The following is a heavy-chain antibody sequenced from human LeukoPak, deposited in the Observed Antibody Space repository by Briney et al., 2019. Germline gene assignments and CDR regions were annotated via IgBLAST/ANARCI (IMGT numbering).Heavy chain of an antibody. D-gene: IGHD7-27*01. CDR3: ARQTGANWGSFFDY. CDR2: IYYSGST. Sequence: SETLSLTCTVXGGSISXXXXXXXXXRXXPXXGXXXXGSIYYSGSTYYNPXXXSXXXISVXTXXNQFSLKLSSVTAADTAVYYCARQTGANWGSFFDYWGQGTLVTVSS. J-gene: IGHJ4*02. V-gene: IGHV4-39*01. CDR1: GGSISXXXXX.